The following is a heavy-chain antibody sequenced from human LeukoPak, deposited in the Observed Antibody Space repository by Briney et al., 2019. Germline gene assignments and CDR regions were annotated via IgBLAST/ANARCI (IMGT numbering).Heavy chain of an antibody. D-gene: IGHD3-9*01. V-gene: IGHV1-8*01. Sequence: ASVKVSCKASGYTLTSYDINWVRRATGQGLEWMGWMNPNSGNTGYAQKFQGRVTMTRNTSISTAYMELSSLRSEDTAVYYCARGRYFDRLFHYWGQGTLVTVSS. CDR3: ARGRYFDRLFHY. J-gene: IGHJ4*02. CDR2: MNPNSGNT. CDR1: GYTLTSYD.